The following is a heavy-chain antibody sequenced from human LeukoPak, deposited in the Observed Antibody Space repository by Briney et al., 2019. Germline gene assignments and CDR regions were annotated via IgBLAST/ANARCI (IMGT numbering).Heavy chain of an antibody. CDR3: ARDSIAVADSYYYYGMDV. J-gene: IGHJ6*02. CDR2: ISYDGSNK. V-gene: IGHV3-30*19. Sequence: GGSLRLSCTASGFSLSSYGMHWVRQAPGKGLEWVAVISYDGSNKYYADSVKGRFTISRDNSKNTLYLQMNSLRAEDTAVYYCARDSIAVADSYYYYGMDVWGQGTTVTVSS. CDR1: GFSLSSYG. D-gene: IGHD6-19*01.